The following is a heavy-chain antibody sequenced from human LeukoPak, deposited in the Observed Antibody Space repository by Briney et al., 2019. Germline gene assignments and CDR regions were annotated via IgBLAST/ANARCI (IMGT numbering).Heavy chain of an antibody. V-gene: IGHV4-34*01. CDR2: INHSGST. D-gene: IGHD2-2*01. CDR1: GGSFSGYY. J-gene: IGHJ4*02. CDR3: ARPKPYCSITSCSDY. Sequence: SETLSLTCAVYGGSFSGYYWICIRQPPGKGLEWIGEINHSGSTNYNPSLKSRVTISVDTSKNQFSLKLSSVTAADTAVYYCARPKPYCSITSCSDYWCQRTLVTVSS.